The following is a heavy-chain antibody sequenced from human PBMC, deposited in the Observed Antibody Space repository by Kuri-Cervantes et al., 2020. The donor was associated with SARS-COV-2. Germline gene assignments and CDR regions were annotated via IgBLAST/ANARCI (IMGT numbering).Heavy chain of an antibody. CDR2: ISYDGSNK. J-gene: IGHJ1*01. CDR1: GFTFSSYA. Sequence: GESLKISCAASGFTFSSYAMHWVRQAPGKGLEWVAVISYDGSNKYYADPVQGRFTISRDKSKNTLYLQMNSLRAGDTAVYYCARAPSILGATLGYFQQWGQGTLVTVSS. CDR3: ARAPSILGATLGYFQQ. V-gene: IGHV3-30*04. D-gene: IGHD1-26*01.